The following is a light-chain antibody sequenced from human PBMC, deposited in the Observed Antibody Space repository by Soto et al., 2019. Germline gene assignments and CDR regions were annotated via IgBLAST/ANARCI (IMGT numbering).Light chain of an antibody. CDR3: QPYHYWWT. J-gene: IGKJ1*01. CDR2: DVD. CDR1: QSIAAS. Sequence: IGSAPCPSCLSSSVGDIVTINYRASQSIAASLDWYQVKPGEAPKLLIYDVDNLESGVPSRFSGSGSGTEFSLTVSSLQPDDFAVYYCQPYHYWWTFGQGTTADI. V-gene: IGKV1-5*01.